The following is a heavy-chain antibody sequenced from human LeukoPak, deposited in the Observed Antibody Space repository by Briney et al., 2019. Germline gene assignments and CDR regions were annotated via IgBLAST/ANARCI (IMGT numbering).Heavy chain of an antibody. CDR2: INPDGSTT. Sequence: GGSLRLSCAASGFTFSRYWMHWVRHAPGEGLVWVSHINPDGSTTNYADSVKGRFTFSRDNAKNTLYLQMNSLRAEDTAVYYCARAQDYGVDYWGQGTLVTVSS. CDR1: GFTFSRYW. D-gene: IGHD4-17*01. V-gene: IGHV3-74*01. CDR3: ARAQDYGVDY. J-gene: IGHJ4*02.